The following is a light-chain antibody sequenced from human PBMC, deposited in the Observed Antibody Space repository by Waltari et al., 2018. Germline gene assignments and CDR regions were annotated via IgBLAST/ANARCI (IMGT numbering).Light chain of an antibody. CDR1: QSLLFHANNKNS. CDR3: QQYSSTPLT. Sequence: DLVMTKSPYSLAVSLGERATINCNSSQSLLFHANNKNSLAWYQQRPGHPPNLLISWASTRESGVPDRFSGSGSGTDFTLTISSLQAEDVAVYYCQQYSSTPLTFGGGTKVEIK. CDR2: WAS. V-gene: IGKV4-1*01. J-gene: IGKJ4*01.